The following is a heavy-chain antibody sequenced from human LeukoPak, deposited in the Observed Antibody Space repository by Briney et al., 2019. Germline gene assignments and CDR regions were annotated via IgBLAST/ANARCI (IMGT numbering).Heavy chain of an antibody. CDR2: ISSSSSYI. D-gene: IGHD3-9*01. CDR3: ARGRYDILTDWFDP. V-gene: IGHV3-21*01. Sequence: PGGSLRLSCAASGFTFSSYSMNWVRQAPGKGLEWVSSISSSSSYIYYADSVKGRFTISRDNAKNSLYLQMNSLRAEDTAVYYCARGRYDILTDWFDPWGQGTLVTVSS. J-gene: IGHJ5*02. CDR1: GFTFSSYS.